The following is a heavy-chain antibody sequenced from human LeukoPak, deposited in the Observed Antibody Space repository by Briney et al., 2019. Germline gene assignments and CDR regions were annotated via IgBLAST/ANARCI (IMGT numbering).Heavy chain of an antibody. J-gene: IGHJ6*03. Sequence: SVKVSCKASGGTFSSYAISWVRQAPGQGLEWMGGIIPIFGTANYAQKFQGRVTITADESTSTAYMELSSLRPEDTAVYYCSGGGSSWTDYYYYYMDVWGKGTTVTISS. CDR1: GGTFSSYA. CDR3: SGGGSSWTDYYYYYMDV. CDR2: IIPIFGTA. V-gene: IGHV1-69*13. D-gene: IGHD6-13*01.